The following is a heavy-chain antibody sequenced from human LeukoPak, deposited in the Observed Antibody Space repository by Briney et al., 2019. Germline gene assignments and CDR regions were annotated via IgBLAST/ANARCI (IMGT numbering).Heavy chain of an antibody. D-gene: IGHD1-26*01. CDR1: GGTFSSYA. Sequence: SVKVSCKAPGGTFSSYAISWVRQAPGQGLEWMGRIIPIFGTANYAQKFQGRVTITTDESTSTAYMELSSLRSEDTAVYYCASTRYSGSGYYFDYWGQGTLVTVSS. CDR3: ASTRYSGSGYYFDY. V-gene: IGHV1-69*05. CDR2: IIPIFGTA. J-gene: IGHJ4*02.